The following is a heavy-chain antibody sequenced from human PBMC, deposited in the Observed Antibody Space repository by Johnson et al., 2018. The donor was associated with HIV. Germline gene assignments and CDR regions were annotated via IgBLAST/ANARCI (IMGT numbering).Heavy chain of an antibody. CDR3: ACGPYSNSSGVFDS. CDR1: GFTFSSYG. CDR2: ISYDGSNK. J-gene: IGHJ3*02. D-gene: IGHD6-6*01. Sequence: QVQLVESGGGVVQPGGSLRLSCAASGFTFSSYGMHWVRQAPGKGLEWVAVISYDGSNKYYADSVKGRFTISRDNSKNTLYLQMNSLRVEDTAVYYGACGPYSNSSGVFDSWGQGTMVTVSS. V-gene: IGHV3-30*19.